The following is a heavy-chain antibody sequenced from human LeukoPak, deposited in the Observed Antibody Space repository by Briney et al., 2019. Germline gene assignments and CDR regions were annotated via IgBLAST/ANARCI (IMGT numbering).Heavy chain of an antibody. CDR3: ARPLNDFWSDNKGFDP. V-gene: IGHV1-2*02. CDR1: GYTFTSYY. J-gene: IGHJ5*02. CDR2: INPNSGGT. D-gene: IGHD3-3*01. Sequence: ASVKVSCKASGYTFTSYYMHWVRQAPGQGLEWMGWINPNSGGTNYAQKFQGRVTMTRDTSISTAYMELSRLRSDDTAVYYCARPLNDFWSDNKGFDPWGQGTLVTVSS.